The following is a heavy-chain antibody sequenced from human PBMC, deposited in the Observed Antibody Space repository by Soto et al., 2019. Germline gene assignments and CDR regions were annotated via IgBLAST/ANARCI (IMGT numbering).Heavy chain of an antibody. J-gene: IGHJ3*02. D-gene: IGHD4-17*01. V-gene: IGHV3-64*01. CDR2: ISSNGGST. Sequence: EVQLVESGGGLVQPGGSLRLSCAASGFTFSSYAMHWVRQAPGKGLEYVSAISSNGGSTYYANSVKGRFTISRDNSKNTLYLQMGSLRAEDMAVYYCARGYGDYDDAFDICGQGTMVTVSS. CDR1: GFTFSSYA. CDR3: ARGYGDYDDAFDI.